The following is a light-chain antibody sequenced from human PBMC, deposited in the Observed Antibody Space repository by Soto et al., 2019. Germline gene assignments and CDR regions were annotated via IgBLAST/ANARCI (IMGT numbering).Light chain of an antibody. CDR2: GTS. J-gene: IGKJ1*01. CDR3: HPFYDSPPT. V-gene: IGKV3-20*01. Sequence: EIVLPQSPGTLSLSPGARATLSCRATQGPSVSYIAWYKQRPGQAPRLLIYGTSTRDTAIPDRFSVSGSGTDFTLDISRLEPEDVAVYYCHPFYDSPPTFGQGTSVEI. CDR1: QGPSVSY.